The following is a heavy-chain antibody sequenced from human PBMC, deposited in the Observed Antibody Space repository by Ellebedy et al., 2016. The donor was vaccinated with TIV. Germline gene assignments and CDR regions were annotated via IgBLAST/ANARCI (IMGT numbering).Heavy chain of an antibody. D-gene: IGHD3-22*01. V-gene: IGHV3-23*01. CDR1: GFTFRLYA. J-gene: IGHJ4*02. CDR3: AKDRYHNSGSYFDY. Sequence: GGSLRLXXAASGFTFRLYAMSWVRQAPGKGLEWVSGISGSGHETYYADSVKGRFTISRDNSKNTLYLQMNSLGADDTAVYYCAKDRYHNSGSYFDYWGQGTLVTVSS. CDR2: ISGSGHET.